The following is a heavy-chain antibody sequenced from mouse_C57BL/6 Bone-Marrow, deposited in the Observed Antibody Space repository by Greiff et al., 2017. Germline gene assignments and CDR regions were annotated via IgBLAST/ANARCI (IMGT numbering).Heavy chain of an antibody. CDR2: IDPSDSYT. V-gene: IGHV1-69*01. Sequence: VQLQQPGAELVMPGASVKLSCKASGYTFTSYWMHWVKQRPGQGLEWIGEIDPSDSYTNYNQKFKGKSTLTVDKSSSTAYMQLSRLTSEDSAGYYCARLRYYGSHDYWGQGTTLTVSS. CDR3: ARLRYYGSHDY. J-gene: IGHJ2*01. CDR1: GYTFTSYW. D-gene: IGHD1-1*01.